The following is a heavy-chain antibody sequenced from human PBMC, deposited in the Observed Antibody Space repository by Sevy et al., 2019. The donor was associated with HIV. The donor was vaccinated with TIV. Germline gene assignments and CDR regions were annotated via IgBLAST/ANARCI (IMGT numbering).Heavy chain of an antibody. D-gene: IGHD4-17*01. Sequence: GGSLRLSCAASGFTFSSYSMNWVRQAPGKGLEWVSSISSSSSYINYADSVKGRFTISGDNAKNSLYLQMNSLRAEDTAVYYCARGNPSTVTTNYWGQGTLVTVSS. V-gene: IGHV3-21*01. J-gene: IGHJ4*02. CDR3: ARGNPSTVTTNY. CDR2: ISSSSSYI. CDR1: GFTFSSYS.